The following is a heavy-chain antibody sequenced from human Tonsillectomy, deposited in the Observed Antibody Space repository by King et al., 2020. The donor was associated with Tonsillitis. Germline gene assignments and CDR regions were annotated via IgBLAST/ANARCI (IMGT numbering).Heavy chain of an antibody. CDR3: ARDPGSDAFDI. J-gene: IGHJ3*02. CDR1: GFTSSNYW. Sequence: QLVQSGGGLVQPGGSLRLSCAVSGFTSSNYWMSWVRQAPGEGREWVANIKEDGSDKYYVDSVKGRFTISRDNAKNSLYLQMNSLRAEDTAVYYCARDPGSDAFDIWGQGTLVSVSS. V-gene: IGHV3-7*01. D-gene: IGHD1-26*01. CDR2: IKEDGSDK.